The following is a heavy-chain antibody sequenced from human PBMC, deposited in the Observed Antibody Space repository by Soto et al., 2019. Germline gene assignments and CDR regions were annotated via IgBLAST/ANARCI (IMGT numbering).Heavy chain of an antibody. CDR2: TYYRSKWYH. D-gene: IGHD6-13*01. CDR1: RDKVSSHKAT. J-gene: IGHJ4*02. Sequence: THSHTRAISRDKVSSHKATSDLVRQSPSRGLEWLGRTYYRSKWYHDYAVSLNGRGTINPDTSQNQFSLHLTSVTPEDTAVYYCGRLVGNSWIDYWGQGTLVTVSS. V-gene: IGHV6-1*01. CDR3: GRLVGNSWIDY.